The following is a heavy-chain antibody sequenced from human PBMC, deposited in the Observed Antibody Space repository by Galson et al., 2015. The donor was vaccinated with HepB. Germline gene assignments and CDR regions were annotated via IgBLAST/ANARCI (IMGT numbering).Heavy chain of an antibody. Sequence: SVKVSCKASGNTFTSNYMHWVRQAPGQGLEWMGIINPSGGTNYAQKLQGRVTMTRDTSTSTVYMELSSLRSEDTAVYYCARGSTVTTNAKYYFDYWGQGTLITGSS. CDR2: INPSGGT. D-gene: IGHD4-17*01. V-gene: IGHV1-46*03. CDR3: ARGSTVTTNAKYYFDY. J-gene: IGHJ4*02. CDR1: GNTFTSNY.